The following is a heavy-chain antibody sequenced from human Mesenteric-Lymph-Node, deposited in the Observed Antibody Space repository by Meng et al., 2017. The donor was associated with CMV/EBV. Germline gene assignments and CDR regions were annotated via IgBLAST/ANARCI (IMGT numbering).Heavy chain of an antibody. J-gene: IGHJ4*02. CDR3: ARSSYYDSSGYYHDFDY. CDR2: IYPGDSDT. D-gene: IGHD3-22*01. V-gene: IGHV5-51*01. Sequence: YSFTSYWIGWLRQMPGKGLEWMGIIYPGDSDTRYSPSFQGQVTISADKSISTAYLQWSSLKASDTAMYYCARSSYYDSSGYYHDFDYWGQGTLVTVSS. CDR1: YSFTSYW.